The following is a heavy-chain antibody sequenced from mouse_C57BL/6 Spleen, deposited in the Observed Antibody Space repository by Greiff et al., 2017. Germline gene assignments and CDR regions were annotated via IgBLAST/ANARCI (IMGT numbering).Heavy chain of an antibody. V-gene: IGHV5-6*01. CDR3: ARHTHYYGSSYDAMDY. D-gene: IGHD1-1*01. J-gene: IGHJ4*01. CDR2: ISSGGSYT. CDR1: GFTFSSYG. Sequence: VQLKESGGDLVKPGGSLKLSCAASGFTFSSYGMSWVRQTPDKRLEWVATISSGGSYTYYPDRVKGRFTISRDNAKNTLYLQMSSLKSEDTAMYYCARHTHYYGSSYDAMDYWGQGTSVTVSS.